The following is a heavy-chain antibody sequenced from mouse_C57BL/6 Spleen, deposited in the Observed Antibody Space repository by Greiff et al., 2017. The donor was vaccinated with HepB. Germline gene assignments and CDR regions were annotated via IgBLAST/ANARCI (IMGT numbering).Heavy chain of an antibody. Sequence: VQLQESGPGLVQPSQSLSITCTVSGFSLTSYGVHWVRQSPGKGLEWLGVIWRGGSTDYNAAFMSRLSITKDNSKSQVFFKMNSLQADDTAIYYCAKKAVEDYYAMDYWGQGTSVTVSS. CDR1: GFSLTSYG. V-gene: IGHV2-5*01. D-gene: IGHD1-1*01. CDR2: IWRGGST. J-gene: IGHJ4*01. CDR3: AKKAVEDYYAMDY.